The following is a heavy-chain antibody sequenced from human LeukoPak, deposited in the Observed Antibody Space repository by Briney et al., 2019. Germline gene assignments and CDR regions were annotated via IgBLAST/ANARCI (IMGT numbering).Heavy chain of an antibody. CDR1: GYTFTSYG. Sequence: ASVKVSCKASGYTFTSYGISWVRQAPGQGLEWMGWISAYNGNTNYAQKLQGRVTMTADTSTSTAYMELRSLRSDDTAVYYCARDPPRIVVVVAATNYYGMDVWGQGTTVTVSS. J-gene: IGHJ6*02. CDR3: ARDPPRIVVVVAATNYYGMDV. V-gene: IGHV1-18*01. CDR2: ISAYNGNT. D-gene: IGHD2-15*01.